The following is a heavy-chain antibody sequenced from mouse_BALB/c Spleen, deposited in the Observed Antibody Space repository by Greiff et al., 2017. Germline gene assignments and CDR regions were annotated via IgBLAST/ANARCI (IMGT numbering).Heavy chain of an antibody. D-gene: IGHD2-14*01. Sequence: QVQLQQPGAELVKPGASVKLSCKASGYTFTSYWMHWVKQRPGQGLEWIGEINPSNGRTNYNEKFKSKATLTVDKSSSTAYMQLSSLTSEDSAVYYCARDNRYDHYWYFDVWGAGTTVTVSS. J-gene: IGHJ1*01. CDR1: GYTFTSYW. CDR2: INPSNGRT. V-gene: IGHV1S81*02. CDR3: ARDNRYDHYWYFDV.